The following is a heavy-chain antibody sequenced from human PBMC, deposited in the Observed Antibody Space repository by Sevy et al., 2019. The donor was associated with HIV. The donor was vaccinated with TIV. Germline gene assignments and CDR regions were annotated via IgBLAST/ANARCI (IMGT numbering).Heavy chain of an antibody. CDR3: ARRTVDRYMLQAFDI. J-gene: IGHJ3*02. D-gene: IGHD3-16*01. CDR2: IYPGDSDT. CDR1: GYSFTNYW. V-gene: IGHV5-51*01. Sequence: GESLKISCKGSGYSFTNYWIGWVRQMPGKGLEWMGIIYPGDSDTRYSPSFQGQVTISADKSLSTAYLQWSSLKASDTAMYYCARRTVDRYMLQAFDIWGRGTMVTVSS.